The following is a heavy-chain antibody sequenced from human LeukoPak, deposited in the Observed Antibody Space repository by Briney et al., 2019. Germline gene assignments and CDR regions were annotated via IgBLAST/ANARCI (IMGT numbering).Heavy chain of an antibody. D-gene: IGHD4-17*01. V-gene: IGHV3-7*01. CDR2: IKQDGSEK. CDR3: ARGSHGDYVGFDAFDI. Sequence: PGRSLRLSCAASGFTFSSYGMHWVRQAPGKGLEWVANIKQDGSEKYYVDSVKGRFTISRDNAKNSLYLQMNSLRAEDTAVYYCARGSHGDYVGFDAFDIWGQGTMVTVSS. J-gene: IGHJ3*02. CDR1: GFTFSSYG.